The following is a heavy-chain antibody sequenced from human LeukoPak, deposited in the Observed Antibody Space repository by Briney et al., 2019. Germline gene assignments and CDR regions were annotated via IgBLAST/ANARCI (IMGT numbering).Heavy chain of an antibody. D-gene: IGHD5-18*01. CDR2: ISGSGGST. CDR3: AKFVDTAIAAPAPFDY. CDR1: GFTFSSYA. J-gene: IGHJ4*02. Sequence: GGSLRLSCAASGFTFSSYAMSWVRQAPGKGLEWVSAISGSGGSTYYADSVKGRFTISRDNSKNTLYLQMNSLRAEDTAVYYCAKFVDTAIAAPAPFDYWGQGTLVTVSS. V-gene: IGHV3-23*01.